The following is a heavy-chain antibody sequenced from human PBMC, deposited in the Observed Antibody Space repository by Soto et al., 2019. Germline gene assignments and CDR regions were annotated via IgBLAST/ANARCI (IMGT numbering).Heavy chain of an antibody. V-gene: IGHV1-69*13. D-gene: IGHD1-20*01. CDR2: IIPIFDTA. CDR1: GGTFSSYA. J-gene: IGHJ4*02. CDR3: ASGTLNWNHRTLDY. Sequence: SVKVSCKASGGTFSSYAISWVRQAPGQGLEWMGGIIPIFDTANYAQKFQGRVTITADESTSTAYMELSSLRSEDTAVYYCASGTLNWNHRTLDYWGQGTLVTVSS.